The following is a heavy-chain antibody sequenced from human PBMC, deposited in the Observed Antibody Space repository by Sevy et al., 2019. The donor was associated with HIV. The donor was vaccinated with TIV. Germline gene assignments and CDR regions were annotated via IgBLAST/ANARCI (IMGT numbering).Heavy chain of an antibody. CDR2: IRSKVYGGTT. Sequence: GGSLRLSCTTSGFTFGDYAMSWVRQAPGKGLEWVGFIRSKVYGGTTEYAASVKGRFTISRDDSKSIAYLQMNSLKTKDTAVYYCARVTAVADLYFDYWGQGTLVTVSS. CDR1: GFTFGDYA. J-gene: IGHJ4*02. D-gene: IGHD6-19*01. V-gene: IGHV3-49*04. CDR3: ARVTAVADLYFDY.